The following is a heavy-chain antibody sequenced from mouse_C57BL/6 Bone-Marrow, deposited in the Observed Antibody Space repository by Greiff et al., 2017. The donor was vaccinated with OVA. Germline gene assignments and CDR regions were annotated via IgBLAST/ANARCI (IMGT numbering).Heavy chain of an antibody. CDR1: GYTFTSYG. J-gene: IGHJ2*01. V-gene: IGHV1-81*01. CDR3: ARGDHYYGSSVYYFDY. CDR2: IYPRSGNT. Sequence: QVQLKQSGAELARPGASVKLSCKASGYTFTSYGISWVKQRTGQGLEWIGEIYPRSGNTYYNETFKGKATLNADKSSSTAYMELRSLTSEDSAVYFCARGDHYYGSSVYYFDYGGQGTTLTVSS. D-gene: IGHD1-1*01.